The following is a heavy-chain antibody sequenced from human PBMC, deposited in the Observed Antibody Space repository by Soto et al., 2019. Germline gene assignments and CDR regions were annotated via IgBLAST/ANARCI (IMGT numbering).Heavy chain of an antibody. V-gene: IGHV1-18*01. CDR1: GYTFTSYG. CDR3: ARVGGSYDLLPDYYFDY. D-gene: IGHD1-26*01. CDR2: ISAYNGNT. Sequence: ASVKVSCKASGYTFTSYGINWVRQAPGQGLEWMGWISAYNGNTNYAQKLQGRVTMTTDTSTSTAYMELRSLRSDDTAVYYCARVGGSYDLLPDYYFDYWGQGTLVTVSS. J-gene: IGHJ4*02.